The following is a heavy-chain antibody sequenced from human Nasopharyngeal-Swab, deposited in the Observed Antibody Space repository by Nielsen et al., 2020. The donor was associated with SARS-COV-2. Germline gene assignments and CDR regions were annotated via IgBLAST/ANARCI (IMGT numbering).Heavy chain of an antibody. J-gene: IGHJ3*02. Sequence: SVKVSCKASGGTFRTYAISWVRQAPGQGLEWMGGIFPIFGTANYAQKFQGRVTITADSSPSTAYMELSSLRSEDTAVYYCARGVVSGSYGSLTDAFEIWGQGTMVTVSS. CDR2: IFPIFGTA. V-gene: IGHV1-69*06. CDR3: ARGVVSGSYGSLTDAFEI. CDR1: GGTFRTYA. D-gene: IGHD1-26*01.